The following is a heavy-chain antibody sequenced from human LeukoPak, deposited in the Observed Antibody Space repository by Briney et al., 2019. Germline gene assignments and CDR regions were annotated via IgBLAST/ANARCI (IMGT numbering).Heavy chain of an antibody. CDR1: GGSISSYY. V-gene: IGHV4-59*01. CDR3: AGDSRSAFDI. CDR2: IYYSGCT. J-gene: IGHJ3*02. Sequence: SSETLSLTCTVSGGSISSYYWSWIRQPPGKGLEWIGYIYYSGCTNYNPSLKSRVTISVDTSKNQFSLKLSSVTAADTAVYYCAGDSRSAFDIWGQGTMATVSS.